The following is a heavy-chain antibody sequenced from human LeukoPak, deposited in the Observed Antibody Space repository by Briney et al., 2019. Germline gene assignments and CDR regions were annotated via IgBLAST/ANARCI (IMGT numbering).Heavy chain of an antibody. CDR2: ISSSSSYI. Sequence: PGGSLRLSCAASGFTFSSYSMNWVRQAPGKGLEWVSSISSSSSYIYYADSVKGRFTISRDNAKNSLYLQMNSLRSEDTAVYYCARGSRDGYNFSPNPSIYWYFDLWGRGTLVTVSS. CDR1: GFTFSSYS. D-gene: IGHD5-24*01. J-gene: IGHJ2*01. V-gene: IGHV3-21*04. CDR3: ARGSRDGYNFSPNPSIYWYFDL.